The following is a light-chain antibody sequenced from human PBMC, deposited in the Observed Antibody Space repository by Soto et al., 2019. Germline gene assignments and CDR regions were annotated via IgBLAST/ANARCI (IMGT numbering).Light chain of an antibody. Sequence: ELVMTQSPATLSVSPGDSATLSCRGSQSVSSNLAWYQQKPGQAPRLLIYGAYTRATGIPATFSGSGSGTEFTLTISSLQSEDFAVYYCQQYNNWPPWTFGQGTKVEIK. CDR1: QSVSSN. J-gene: IGKJ1*01. V-gene: IGKV3-15*01. CDR3: QQYNNWPPWT. CDR2: GAY.